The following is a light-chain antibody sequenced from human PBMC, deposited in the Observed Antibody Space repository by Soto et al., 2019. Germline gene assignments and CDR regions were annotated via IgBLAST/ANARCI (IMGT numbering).Light chain of an antibody. J-gene: IGKJ2*01. CDR2: QAS. V-gene: IGKV1-5*03. CDR3: QQYKSYSGYT. Sequence: DIQMTQSPSTLSASVGDRVTMTCRASESISSWLAWYQQKPGKVPKLLIYQASSLESGVPSRFSGSGSGTEFTLTISSLQPDDFATYYCQQYKSYSGYTFGQGTKLEIK. CDR1: ESISSW.